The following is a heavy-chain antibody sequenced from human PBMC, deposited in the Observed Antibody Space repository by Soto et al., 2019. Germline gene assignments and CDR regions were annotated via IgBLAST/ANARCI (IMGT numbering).Heavy chain of an antibody. J-gene: IGHJ4*02. V-gene: IGHV3-30-3*01. CDR2: ISYDGSNK. CDR1: GFTFSSYA. Sequence: PGGSLRLSCAASGFTFSSYAMHWVRQAPGKGLEWVAVISYDGSNKYYADSVKGRFTISRDNSKNTLYLQMNSLRAEDTAVYYCASNSGSYYYDSSGYYPYYFDYWGQGTLVTVSS. CDR3: ASNSGSYYYDSSGYYPYYFDY. D-gene: IGHD3-22*01.